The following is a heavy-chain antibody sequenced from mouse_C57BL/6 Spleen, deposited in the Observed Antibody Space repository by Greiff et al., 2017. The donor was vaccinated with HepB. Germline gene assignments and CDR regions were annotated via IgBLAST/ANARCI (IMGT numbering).Heavy chain of an antibody. Sequence: EVQVVESGGDLVKPGGSLKLSCAASGFTFSSYGMSWVRQTPDKRLEWVATISSGGSYTYYPDSVKGRFTISRDNAKNTLYLQMSSLKSEDTAMYYCARHQGSGYAMDYWGQGTSVTVSS. CDR3: ARHQGSGYAMDY. D-gene: IGHD3-2*02. CDR1: GFTFSSYG. V-gene: IGHV5-6*01. J-gene: IGHJ4*01. CDR2: ISSGGSYT.